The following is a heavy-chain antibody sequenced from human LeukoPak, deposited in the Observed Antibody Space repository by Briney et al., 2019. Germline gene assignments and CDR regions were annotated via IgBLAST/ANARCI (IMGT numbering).Heavy chain of an antibody. V-gene: IGHV3-9*01. CDR1: GFTFDDYA. Sequence: GGSLSLSCAASGFTFDDYAMHWVRQAPGKGLEWVSGISWNSGRMGYADSVKGRFTISRDNAKNSLYLQMNSLRVEDTALYYCAKDTSGYYDSSGYYFDYWGQGTLVTVSS. D-gene: IGHD3-22*01. CDR2: ISWNSGRM. J-gene: IGHJ4*02. CDR3: AKDTSGYYDSSGYYFDY.